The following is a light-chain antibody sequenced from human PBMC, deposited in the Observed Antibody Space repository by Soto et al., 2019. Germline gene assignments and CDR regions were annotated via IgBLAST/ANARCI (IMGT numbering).Light chain of an antibody. CDR1: QSVSSK. J-gene: IGKJ5*01. V-gene: IGKV3-15*01. Sequence: EVVLTQSPATLSLSPGERVTLSCRASQSVSSKLAWYQQKPGQAPRLLIYDTYTRATDIPARFSGSGSGTEFTLTITSQQSEDFAVYYCQQYNTWRSITFGQGTRLEIK. CDR2: DTY. CDR3: QQYNTWRSIT.